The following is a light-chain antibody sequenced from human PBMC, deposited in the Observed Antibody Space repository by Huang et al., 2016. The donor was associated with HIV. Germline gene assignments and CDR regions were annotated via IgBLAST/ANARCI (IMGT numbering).Light chain of an antibody. CDR3: QQSYSTPWT. CDR2: AAS. Sequence: DIQMTQSPSSLSASVGDRVTITCWASQTIRRYLNWYQQKPGKAPKVLIYAASSLQSGVPSRFSGSGSETDFTLTINSLQPEDFATYYCQQSYSTPWTFGQGTKVEIK. J-gene: IGKJ1*01. V-gene: IGKV1-39*01. CDR1: QTIRRY.